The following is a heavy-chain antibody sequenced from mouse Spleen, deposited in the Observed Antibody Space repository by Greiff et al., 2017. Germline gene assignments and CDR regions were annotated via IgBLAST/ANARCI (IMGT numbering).Heavy chain of an antibody. D-gene: IGHD1-1*01. V-gene: IGHV1-39*01. Sequence: EVKLMESGPELVKPGASVKISCKASGYSFTDYNMNWVKQSNGKSLEWIGVINPNYGTTSYNQKFKGKATLTVDQSSSTAYMQLNSLTSEDSAVYYCARAFYYYGSSYEGPYYFDYWGQGTTLTVSS. CDR2: INPNYGTT. CDR1: GYSFTDYN. CDR3: ARAFYYYGSSYEGPYYFDY. J-gene: IGHJ2*01.